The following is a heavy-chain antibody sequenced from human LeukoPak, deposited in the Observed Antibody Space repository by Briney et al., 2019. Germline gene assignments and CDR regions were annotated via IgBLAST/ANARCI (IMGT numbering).Heavy chain of an antibody. Sequence: GGSLRLSCAASGFTFSIYLMSWVRQAPGKGLEWVANIKQDGSEKYYADSVKGRFTISRDNAKNSLYLQMNSLRAEGTAVYYCARARYYDSSGYYYYFDYWGQGTLVTVSS. V-gene: IGHV3-7*01. D-gene: IGHD3-22*01. CDR1: GFTFSIYL. CDR3: ARARYYDSSGYYYYFDY. CDR2: IKQDGSEK. J-gene: IGHJ4*02.